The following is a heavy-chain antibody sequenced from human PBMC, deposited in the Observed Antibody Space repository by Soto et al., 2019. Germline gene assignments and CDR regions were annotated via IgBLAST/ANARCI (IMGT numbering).Heavy chain of an antibody. V-gene: IGHV3-23*01. CDR1: GFTFSSYA. CDR3: AKDKSRGLQLYYYYGMDV. Sequence: GSLRLSCAASGFTFSSYAMSWVRQAPGKGLEWVSAISGSGGSTYYADSVKGRFTISRDNSKNTLYLQMNSLRAEDTAVYYCAKDKSRGLQLYYYYGMDVWGQGTTVTVSS. J-gene: IGHJ6*02. CDR2: ISGSGGST. D-gene: IGHD4-4*01.